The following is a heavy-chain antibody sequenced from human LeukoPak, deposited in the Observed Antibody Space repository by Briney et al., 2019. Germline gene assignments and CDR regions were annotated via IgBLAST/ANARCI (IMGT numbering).Heavy chain of an antibody. V-gene: IGHV1-2*04. J-gene: IGHJ4*02. CDR1: GGTFSSYA. Sequence: GASVKVSCKASGGTFSSYAVSWVRQAPGQGLEWMGWIDPNSGGTNYAQKFQGWVTMTRDTSISTAYMELSRLRSDDTAVYYCARSYYDFWSGYFDYWGQGTLVTVSS. D-gene: IGHD3-3*01. CDR2: IDPNSGGT. CDR3: ARSYYDFWSGYFDY.